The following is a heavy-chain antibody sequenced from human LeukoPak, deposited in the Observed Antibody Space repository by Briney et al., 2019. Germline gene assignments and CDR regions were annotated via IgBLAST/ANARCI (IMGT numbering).Heavy chain of an antibody. V-gene: IGHV3-23*01. D-gene: IGHD1-26*01. J-gene: IGHJ4*02. CDR3: AGSFISWEPVDY. CDR1: GFTFSSYG. Sequence: GGSLRLSCAASGFTFSSYGMSWVRQPPGKGLEWVSIISGSGGSTSYADSVKGRFTISRDNAKNTLYLQMNSLRAEDTAVYYCAGSFISWEPVDYWGQGTLVTVSS. CDR2: ISGSGGST.